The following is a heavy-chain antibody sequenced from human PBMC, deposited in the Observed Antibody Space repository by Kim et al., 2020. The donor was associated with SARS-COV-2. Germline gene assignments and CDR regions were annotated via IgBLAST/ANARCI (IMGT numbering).Heavy chain of an antibody. D-gene: IGHD3-10*01. Sequence: SETLSLTCAVYGGSFSGYYWSWIRQPPGKGLEWIGEINHSGSTNYNPSLKSRVTISVDTSKNQFSLKLSSVTAADTAVYYCARASTFGWYFDLWGRGTL. CDR3: ARASTFGWYFDL. V-gene: IGHV4-34*01. J-gene: IGHJ2*01. CDR2: INHSGST. CDR1: GGSFSGYY.